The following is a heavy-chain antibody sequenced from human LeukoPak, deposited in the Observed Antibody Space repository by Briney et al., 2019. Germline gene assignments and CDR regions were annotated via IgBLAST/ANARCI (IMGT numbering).Heavy chain of an antibody. Sequence: SETLSLTCTVSGGSITSYYWSWIRQPPGKGLEWIGYIYYSGSTNYNPSLKSRVTISVETSKNKFSLKLSSVTAADTAVYYCAADSGYDYFFDYWGQGTLVTVSS. J-gene: IGHJ4*02. V-gene: IGHV4-59*13. CDR3: AADSGYDYFFDY. D-gene: IGHD5-12*01. CDR2: IYYSGST. CDR1: GGSITSYY.